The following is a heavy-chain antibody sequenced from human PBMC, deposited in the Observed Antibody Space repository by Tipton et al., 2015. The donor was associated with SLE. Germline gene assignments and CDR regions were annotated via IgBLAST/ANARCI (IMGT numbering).Heavy chain of an antibody. V-gene: IGHV4-34*01. CDR3: ARLRGYCSGGSCYSGAFDI. CDR2: INHSGST. CDR1: GGSFSGYY. Sequence: GLVKPSETLSLTCAVYGGSFSGYYWSWIRQPPGKGLEWIGEINHSGSTNYNPSLKSRVTISVDTSKNQFSLKLSSVTAADTAVYYCARLRGYCSGGSCYSGAFDIWGQGTMVTVPS. J-gene: IGHJ3*02. D-gene: IGHD2-15*01.